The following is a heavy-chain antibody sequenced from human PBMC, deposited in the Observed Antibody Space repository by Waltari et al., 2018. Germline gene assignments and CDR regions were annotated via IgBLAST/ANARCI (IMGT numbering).Heavy chain of an antibody. CDR3: ARDGQSAAPYSFDS. CDR2: IWYDGSNK. CDR1: GFTFSNHA. Sequence: QAQLVESGGGVVQPGTSLILSCVASGFTFSNHAIHWVRQAPGKGLEWVAQIWYDGSNKYYGDSVKGRFTISRDNSKNTLYLQMRSLRAEDTAVYYCARDGQSAAPYSFDSRGQGTLVTVSS. J-gene: IGHJ4*02. D-gene: IGHD3-3*01. V-gene: IGHV3-33*01.